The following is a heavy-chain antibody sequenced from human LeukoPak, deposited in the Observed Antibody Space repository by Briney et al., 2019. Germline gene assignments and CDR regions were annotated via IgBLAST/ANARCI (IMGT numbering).Heavy chain of an antibody. D-gene: IGHD3-22*01. CDR3: ATGTYYNDSSGYYKPYYFDY. Sequence: SETLSLTCTVSGGSISSSIYYWGWIRQPPGKGLEWIGSIYYSGSTYYNPSLKSRVTISVDTSKNQFSLKLSSVTAADTAVYYCATGTYYNDSSGYYKPYYFDYWGQGTLVTVSS. CDR2: IYYSGST. J-gene: IGHJ4*02. V-gene: IGHV4-39*07. CDR1: GGSISSSIYY.